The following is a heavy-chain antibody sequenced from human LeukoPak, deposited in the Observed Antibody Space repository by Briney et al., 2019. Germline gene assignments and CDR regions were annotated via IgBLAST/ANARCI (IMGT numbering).Heavy chain of an antibody. CDR1: GYSFTNYW. Sequence: GESLKISCKGSGYSFTNYWIGWVRQMPGKGLKWMGIIYPGDSDARYSPSFQGQVTISADKSISAAYLQWSSLKASDTAMYYCARRRDLYSGSYYPFDYWGQGTLVTVSS. V-gene: IGHV5-51*01. J-gene: IGHJ4*02. D-gene: IGHD1-26*01. CDR2: IYPGDSDA. CDR3: ARRRDLYSGSYYPFDY.